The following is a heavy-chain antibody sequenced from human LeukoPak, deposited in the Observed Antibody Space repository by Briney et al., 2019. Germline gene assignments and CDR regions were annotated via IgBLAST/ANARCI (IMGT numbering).Heavy chain of an antibody. V-gene: IGHV4-39*01. CDR2: IYYSGST. D-gene: IGHD3-3*01. CDR1: GGSISSSSYY. Sequence: SETLSLTCTVSGGSISSSSYYWGWIRQPPGKGLEWIGSIYYSGSTYYNPSLKSRATISVDTSKNQFSLKLSSVTAADTAVYYCARPFYDFWSGYVYFDYWGQGTLVTVSS. CDR3: ARPFYDFWSGYVYFDY. J-gene: IGHJ4*02.